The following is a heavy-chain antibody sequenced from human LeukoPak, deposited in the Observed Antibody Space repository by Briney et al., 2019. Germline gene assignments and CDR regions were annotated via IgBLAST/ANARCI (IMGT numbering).Heavy chain of an antibody. J-gene: IGHJ6*02. CDR3: ARAYDFWSGPYGMDV. CDR2: IYYSGST. Sequence: PSETLSLTCTVSGGSISSGGYYWSWIRQHPGKGLEWIGYIYYSGSTYYNPSLKSRVTISVDTSKNQFSLKLSSVTAAGTAVYYCARAYDFWSGPYGMDVWGQGTAVTVSS. D-gene: IGHD3-3*01. V-gene: IGHV4-31*03. CDR1: GGSISSGGYY.